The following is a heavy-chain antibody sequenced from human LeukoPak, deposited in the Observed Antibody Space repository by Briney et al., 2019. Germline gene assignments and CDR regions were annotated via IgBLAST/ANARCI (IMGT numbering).Heavy chain of an antibody. CDR1: GFTFSSYG. CDR2: IRYDGSNK. D-gene: IGHD3-22*01. V-gene: IGHV3-30*02. Sequence: PGGSLRLSCAASGFTFSSYGMHWVRQAPGKGLEWVAFIRYDGSNKYYADSVKGRFTISRDNSKNTLYLQMNSLRAEDTAVYYCARDYYDSSGYYYHFDYWGQGTLVTVSS. J-gene: IGHJ4*02. CDR3: ARDYYDSSGYYYHFDY.